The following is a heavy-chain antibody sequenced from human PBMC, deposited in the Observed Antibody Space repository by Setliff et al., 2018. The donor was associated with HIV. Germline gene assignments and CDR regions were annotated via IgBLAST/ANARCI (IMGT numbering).Heavy chain of an antibody. CDR2: IYYSGST. CDR3: ARDSPLNDYGDYGLGYYGMDV. V-gene: IGHV4-39*06. Sequence: PSETLSLTCTVSGGSISSGTYYWGWIRQPPGKGLEWIGSIYYSGSTYYNPSLKSRITISVDTSKNQFTLKLSSVTAADTAVYYCARDSPLNDYGDYGLGYYGMDVWGQGTTVTVSS. CDR1: GGSISSGTYY. D-gene: IGHD4-17*01. J-gene: IGHJ6*02.